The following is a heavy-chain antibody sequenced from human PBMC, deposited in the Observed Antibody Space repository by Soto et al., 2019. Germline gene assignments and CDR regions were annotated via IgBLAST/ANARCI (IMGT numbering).Heavy chain of an antibody. CDR1: GYTFTGYY. Sequence: ASVKVSCKASGYTFTGYYMHWVQQAPGQGLEWMGWINPNSGGTNYAQKFQGRVTMTRDTSISTAYMELSRLRSDDTAVYYCARDPGTAPYYFDYWGQGTLVTVSS. J-gene: IGHJ4*02. CDR3: ARDPGTAPYYFDY. CDR2: INPNSGGT. V-gene: IGHV1-2*02. D-gene: IGHD1-1*01.